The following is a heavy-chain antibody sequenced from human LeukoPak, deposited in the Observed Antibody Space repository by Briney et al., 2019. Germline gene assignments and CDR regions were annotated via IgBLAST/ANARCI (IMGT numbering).Heavy chain of an antibody. CDR1: GGSISSGSYY. J-gene: IGHJ4*02. CDR2: IYTSGST. Sequence: SETLSLTCTVSGGSISSGSYYWSWIRQPAGKGLEWIGRIYTSGSTNYNPSLKSRVTMSVDTSKNQFSLKLSSVTAADTAVYYCAIGGAHSYGYPYGYWGQGTLVTVSS. V-gene: IGHV4-61*02. D-gene: IGHD5-18*01. CDR3: AIGGAHSYGYPYGY.